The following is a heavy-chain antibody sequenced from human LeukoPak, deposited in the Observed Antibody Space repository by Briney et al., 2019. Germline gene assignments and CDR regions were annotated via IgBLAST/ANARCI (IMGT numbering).Heavy chain of an antibody. CDR3: AKDNSSGFDY. CDR1: GFTFSDHA. D-gene: IGHD6-19*01. Sequence: GGSLRLSCAASGFTFSDHAMSWVRQTPAKGLESVSSISAGGDRTHYADSVKGRFTVSRDNSKNTLYLHMNSLRAEDTAVYYCAKDNSSGFDYWGQGTLVTVSS. CDR2: ISAGGDRT. V-gene: IGHV3-23*01. J-gene: IGHJ4*02.